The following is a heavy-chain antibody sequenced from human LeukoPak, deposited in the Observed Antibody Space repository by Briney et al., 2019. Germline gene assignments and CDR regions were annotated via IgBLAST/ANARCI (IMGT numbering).Heavy chain of an antibody. V-gene: IGHV3-7*03. J-gene: IGHJ4*02. CDR1: GFTFSSYW. CDR2: IKQDGSEK. Sequence: GGSLRLSCAASGFTFSSYWMSWVRQAPGKGLEWVANIKQDGSEKYYVDFVKGRFTISRDNAKNSLYLQMNSLRAEDTAVYYCASRDSGYDSQFDYWGQGTLVTVSS. CDR3: ASRDSGYDSQFDY. D-gene: IGHD5-12*01.